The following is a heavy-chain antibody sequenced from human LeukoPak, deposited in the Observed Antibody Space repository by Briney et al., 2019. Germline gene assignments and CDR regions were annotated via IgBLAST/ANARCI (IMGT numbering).Heavy chain of an antibody. D-gene: IGHD6-19*01. CDR2: ISGSGGST. CDR1: GFTFSSYS. V-gene: IGHV3-23*01. CDR3: AKVCCSGSSEIDY. J-gene: IGHJ4*02. Sequence: PGGSLRISCAASGFTFSSYSMSWVRQAPGKGLEWVSAISGSGGSTYYADSVKGRFTVSRDNSKNMLYLQVNSLRAEDTSVYYCAKVCCSGSSEIDYWGQGTLVTVSS.